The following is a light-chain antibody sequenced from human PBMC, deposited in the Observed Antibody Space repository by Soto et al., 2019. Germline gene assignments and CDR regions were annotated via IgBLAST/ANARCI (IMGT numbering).Light chain of an antibody. CDR3: MQALQTPSYT. V-gene: IGKV2-28*01. CDR1: QSLLHSNGYNY. J-gene: IGKJ2*01. CDR2: LGS. Sequence: DIVMTQSPLSLPVTPGEPASISCRSSQSLLHSNGYNYLDWYLQKPGQSPQLLIYLGSNRASGVPDRFSGSGSGTDFTLKISGVEAEDVGVYYCMQALQTPSYTFGQGTKLEIK.